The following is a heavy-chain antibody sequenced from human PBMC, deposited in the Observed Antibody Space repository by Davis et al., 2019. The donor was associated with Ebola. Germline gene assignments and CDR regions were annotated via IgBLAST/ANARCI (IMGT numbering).Heavy chain of an antibody. D-gene: IGHD6-19*01. CDR3: AKELTPVAGPNSFDY. Sequence: GESLKISCAASGFTFSSYAMHWVRQAPGKGLEWVAVISHHGSIQHYADSVKGRFTISRDNSRNTLYLQMNSLRAEDTAMYYCAKELTPVAGPNSFDYWGQGTLVTVSS. CDR1: GFTFSSYA. J-gene: IGHJ4*02. V-gene: IGHV3-30*04. CDR2: ISHHGSIQ.